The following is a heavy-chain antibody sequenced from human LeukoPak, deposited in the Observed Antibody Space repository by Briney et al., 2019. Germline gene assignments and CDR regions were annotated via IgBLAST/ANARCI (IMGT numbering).Heavy chain of an antibody. CDR2: VYYSGNT. V-gene: IGHV4-39*07. CDR3: TREYGFMTTVFHAFDI. D-gene: IGHD4-17*01. CDR1: GGSITSSSYY. Sequence: PSETLSLTCTVSGGSITSSSYYWGWIRQPPGKGLEWIVSVYYSGNTYYNSSLKSRVTISVDTSKNQFSLKLSSVTAADTAIYYCTREYGFMTTVFHAFDIWGQGTMVTVSS. J-gene: IGHJ3*02.